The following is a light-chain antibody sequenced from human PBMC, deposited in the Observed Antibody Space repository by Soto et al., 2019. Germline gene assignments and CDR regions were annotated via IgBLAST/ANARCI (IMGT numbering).Light chain of an antibody. J-gene: IGLJ2*01. CDR2: EVS. Sequence: QSALTQPASVSGSPGQSITISCTGTNSDVGGYSFVSWYQHHPGKAPKLMLYEVSNRPSGVSNRFSASKSGNTASLTISGLPDEDEADYYCSSYTSGSTLVFGGRTKLTVL. CDR3: SSYTSGSTLV. CDR1: NSDVGGYSF. V-gene: IGLV2-14*01.